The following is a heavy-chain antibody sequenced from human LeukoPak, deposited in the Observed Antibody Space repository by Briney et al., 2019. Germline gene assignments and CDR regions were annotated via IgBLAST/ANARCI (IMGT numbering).Heavy chain of an antibody. V-gene: IGHV3-53*01. CDR2: IYSGGST. D-gene: IGHD7-27*01. CDR3: ARDSLGIVDY. CDR1: GFTVSSNY. J-gene: IGHJ4*02. Sequence: GGSLRLSCAASGFTVSSNYMSWVRQAPVKGQEWVSVIYSGGSTYYADSVKGRFTISRDNSKNTLYLQMNSLRAEDTAVYYCARDSLGIVDYWGQGTLVTVSS.